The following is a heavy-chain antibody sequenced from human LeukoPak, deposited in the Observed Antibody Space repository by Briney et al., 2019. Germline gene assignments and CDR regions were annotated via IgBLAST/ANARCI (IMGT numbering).Heavy chain of an antibody. Sequence: GGSVRLSCAASGFTFSSYSMNWVRQAPGKGLEWVSSISSSSSYIYYADSVKGRFTISRDNAKNSLYLQMNSLRAEDTAVYYCARGPYGSGFLNWFDPWGQGTLVTVSS. CDR1: GFTFSSYS. CDR3: ARGPYGSGFLNWFDP. V-gene: IGHV3-21*01. D-gene: IGHD3-10*01. J-gene: IGHJ5*02. CDR2: ISSSSSYI.